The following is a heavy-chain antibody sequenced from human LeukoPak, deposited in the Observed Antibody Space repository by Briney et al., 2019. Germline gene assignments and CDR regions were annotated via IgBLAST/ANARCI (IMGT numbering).Heavy chain of an antibody. Sequence: PSETLSLTCTVSGGSISSGSYYWSWIRQPAGKGLEWIGRIYTSGSTNYNPSLKSRVTISVDTSKNQFSLKLSSVTAADTAVYYCAREGVPAATYYYYYMDVWGKGTTVTISS. D-gene: IGHD2-2*01. CDR2: IYTSGST. CDR3: AREGVPAATYYYYYMDV. CDR1: GGSISSGSYY. V-gene: IGHV4-61*02. J-gene: IGHJ6*03.